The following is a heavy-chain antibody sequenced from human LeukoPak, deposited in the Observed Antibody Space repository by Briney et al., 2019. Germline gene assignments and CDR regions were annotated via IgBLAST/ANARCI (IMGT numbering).Heavy chain of an antibody. V-gene: IGHV3-48*03. CDR3: ARAENGPPNYDSSGYVSY. D-gene: IGHD3-22*01. CDR2: ISSSGSTI. J-gene: IGHJ4*02. CDR1: GFTFSSYE. Sequence: GGSLRLSCAASGFTFSSYEMNWVRQAPGKGLEWVSYISSSGSTIYYADSVKGRFTISRDNAKNSLYLQMNSLRAEDTAVYYCARAENGPPNYDSSGYVSYWGQGTLVTVSS.